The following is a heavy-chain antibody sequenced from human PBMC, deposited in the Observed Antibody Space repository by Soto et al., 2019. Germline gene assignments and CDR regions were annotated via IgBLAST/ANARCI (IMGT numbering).Heavy chain of an antibody. Sequence: DVQLVESGGDLVKPGGSLRLSCAASGFAFSDASMSWVRQAPGKGVEWVGRIKTKSSGGTTDYAAPVKGRFTISRDDSKNTVYLQMDSLKAEDTAVYSCTPLASGRYGYDFWGQGTLVTVSS. CDR1: GFAFSDAS. D-gene: IGHD3-16*02. J-gene: IGHJ4*02. CDR3: TPLASGRYGYDF. V-gene: IGHV3-15*01. CDR2: IKTKSSGGTT.